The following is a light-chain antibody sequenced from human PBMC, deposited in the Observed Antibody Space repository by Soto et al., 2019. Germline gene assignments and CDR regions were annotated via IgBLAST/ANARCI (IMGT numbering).Light chain of an antibody. CDR2: AAS. CDR1: QYISDF. CDR3: QQSYTTPLT. Sequence: DIQMTQAPSSLSASVRDRVTITCRASQYISDFLNWYQQKPGKAPVILIYAASTLQSGVPSRFNGGGSETNFTLIISSLQPEDFATYYCQQSYTTPLTFGGGTKVDIK. V-gene: IGKV1-39*01. J-gene: IGKJ4*01.